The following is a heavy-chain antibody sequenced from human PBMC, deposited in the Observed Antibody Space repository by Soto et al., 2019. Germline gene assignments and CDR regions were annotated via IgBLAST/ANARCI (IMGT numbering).Heavy chain of an antibody. J-gene: IGHJ6*02. Sequence: PGESLKTLCKGSGYRFPSYWISWVRQMPGKGLGWMGRIDPSDSYTNYSPSFQGHVNISADKSIRTAYLQRSTLKASDTAMYYCARPSELLFQNYGMDVWGQGQRSPSP. CDR3: ARPSELLFQNYGMDV. D-gene: IGHD1-26*01. V-gene: IGHV5-10-1*01. CDR1: GYRFPSYW. CDR2: IDPSDSYT.